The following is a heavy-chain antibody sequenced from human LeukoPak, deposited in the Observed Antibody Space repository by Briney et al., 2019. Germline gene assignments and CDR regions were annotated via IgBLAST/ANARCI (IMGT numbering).Heavy chain of an antibody. CDR1: GFTLGAFA. CDR2: IDKDGRST. CDR3: ATWAFYQSLDV. Sequence: PGGSLRLSCAASGFTLGAFAMHWVRQAPGKGLEWVSLIDKDGRSTYYADSVKGRFTISRDNSKNSLYLQMNSLRTEDTALYYCATWAFYQSLDVWGQGTTVTVSS. J-gene: IGHJ6*02. V-gene: IGHV3-43*02. D-gene: IGHD2-2*01.